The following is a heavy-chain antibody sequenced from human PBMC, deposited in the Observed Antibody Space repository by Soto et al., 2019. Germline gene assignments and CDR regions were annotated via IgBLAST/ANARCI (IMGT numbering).Heavy chain of an antibody. CDR1: GFTFSSYS. CDR2: ISSSSSTI. J-gene: IGHJ6*02. Sequence: PGGSLRLSCAASGFTFSSYSMNWVRQAPGKGLEWVSYISSSSSTIYYADSVKGRFTISRDNAKNSLYLQMNSLRDEDTAVYYCARDRQFSHPRGGMDVWGQGTTVTVSS. D-gene: IGHD3-10*01. V-gene: IGHV3-48*02. CDR3: ARDRQFSHPRGGMDV.